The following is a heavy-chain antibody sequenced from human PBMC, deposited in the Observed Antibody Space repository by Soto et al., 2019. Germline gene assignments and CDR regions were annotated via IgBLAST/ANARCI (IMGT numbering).Heavy chain of an antibody. CDR3: TRVLGLWFGLLVDY. D-gene: IGHD3-10*01. Sequence: GGSLRLSCTASGFTFGYYAMSWFRQAPGKGLEWVGFIRSKAYGGTTGYAASVKGRFTISRDDSKSIAYLQMNSLKTEDTAVYYCTRVLGLWFGLLVDYWGQGTLVTVSS. CDR1: GFTFGYYA. CDR2: IRSKAYGGTT. V-gene: IGHV3-49*03. J-gene: IGHJ4*02.